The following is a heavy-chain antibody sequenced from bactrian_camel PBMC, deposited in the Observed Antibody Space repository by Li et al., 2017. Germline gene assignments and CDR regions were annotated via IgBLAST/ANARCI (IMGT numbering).Heavy chain of an antibody. CDR3: AARPYYCTTPFRYEYDY. CDR2: IDSDGRT. V-gene: IGHV3S26*01. CDR1: GYTYSSYC. Sequence: HVQLVESGGGSVQAGGSLRLSCQASGYTYSSYCMGWFRQAPGKSGKEREGLAAIDSDGRTSYADSVKGRFTISQDNAANTLTLQMNSLKPEDTAMYYCAARPYYCTTPFRYEYDYWGQGTQVTVS. J-gene: IGHJ4*01. D-gene: IGHD2*01.